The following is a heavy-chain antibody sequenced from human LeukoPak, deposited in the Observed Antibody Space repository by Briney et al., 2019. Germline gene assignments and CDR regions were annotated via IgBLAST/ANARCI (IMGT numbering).Heavy chain of an antibody. V-gene: IGHV4-59*08. CDR3: ARIYDGDGEKDY. CDR1: GGSTSIYY. CDR2: IEHSGST. J-gene: IGHJ4*02. Sequence: SETLSLTCTVSGGSTSIYYWNWIRQPPGKGLEWIGYIEHSGSTYYNPSLKSRVTISVDTSKNQFSLKLSSVTAADTAVYYCARIYDGDGEKDYWGQGTLVTVSS. D-gene: IGHD3-22*01.